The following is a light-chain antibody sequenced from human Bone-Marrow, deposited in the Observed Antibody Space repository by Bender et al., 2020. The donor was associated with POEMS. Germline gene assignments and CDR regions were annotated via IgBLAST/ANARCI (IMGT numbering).Light chain of an antibody. V-gene: IGLV2-14*01. CDR2: DVS. J-gene: IGLJ2*01. CDR3: NSYTGSNVLV. CDR1: SGDIGGSNF. Sequence: QSALTQPASVSGSPGQSITISCTGTSGDIGGSNFVSWYQQHPGTDPKLIIYDVSRRPSEVSNRFSGSKSGNTASLTISGLQAEDEADYYCNSYTGSNVLVFGGGTKLTVL.